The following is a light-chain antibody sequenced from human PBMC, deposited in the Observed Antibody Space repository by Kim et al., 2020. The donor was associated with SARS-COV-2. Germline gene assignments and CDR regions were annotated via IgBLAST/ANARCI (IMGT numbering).Light chain of an antibody. V-gene: IGKV1D-12*01. CDR2: SAS. CDR3: QQTYSFPYP. J-gene: IGKJ2*01. Sequence: SCCGGCIVTITLRASRSLSSWLAWDQQTPGKAPMVLIYSASSLQSGVPARFSGSGSGTDFTLTISSLQPEDSTPYPSQQTYSFPYPFGPGTKLE. CDR1: RSLSSW.